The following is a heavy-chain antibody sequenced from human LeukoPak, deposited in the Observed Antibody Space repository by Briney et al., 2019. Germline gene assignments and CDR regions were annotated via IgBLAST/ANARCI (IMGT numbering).Heavy chain of an antibody. CDR1: GGSISSSSYY. J-gene: IGHJ4*02. CDR2: IYYSGST. D-gene: IGHD2-8*02. V-gene: IGHV4-39*01. CDR3: ARHGIWYYFDY. Sequence: SETLSLTCTVSGGSISSSSYYWGWIRQPPGKGLEWIGSIYYSGSTYYNPSLKSRVTISVDTSKNQFSLKLSSVTAADTAVYYCARHGIWYYFDYWGQGTLVTVSS.